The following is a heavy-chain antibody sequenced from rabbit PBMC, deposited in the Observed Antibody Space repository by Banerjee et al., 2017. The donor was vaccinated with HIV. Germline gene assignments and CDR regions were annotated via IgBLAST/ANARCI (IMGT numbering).Heavy chain of an antibody. CDR2: TSTTDGST. CDR3: ARDPASSRGL. D-gene: IGHD1-1*01. V-gene: IGHV1S40*01. CDR1: GFSFSSNYG. Sequence: QSLEESGGDLVKPGASLTLTCTASGFSFSSNYGICWVRQAPGKGLEWIGCTSTTDGSTYYATWAKGRFTISKTSSTTVTLQMTSLTAADTATYFCARDPASSRGLWGQGTLVTVS. J-gene: IGHJ4*01.